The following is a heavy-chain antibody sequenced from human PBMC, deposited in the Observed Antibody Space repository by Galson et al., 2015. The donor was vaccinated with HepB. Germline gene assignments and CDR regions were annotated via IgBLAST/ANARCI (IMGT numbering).Heavy chain of an antibody. CDR3: ARDRYRTTFFFDH. D-gene: IGHD2/OR15-2a*01. CDR1: GFTFSTHD. J-gene: IGHJ4*02. Sequence: SLRLSCAASGFTFSTHDIHWVRQAPGKGLEWVAVFWNERDSEYYADSVKGRFTVSRDISKNTLYLEMNSLRAEDTAVYHCARDRYRTTFFFDHWGQGTLVTVSS. CDR2: FWNERDSE. V-gene: IGHV3-33*01.